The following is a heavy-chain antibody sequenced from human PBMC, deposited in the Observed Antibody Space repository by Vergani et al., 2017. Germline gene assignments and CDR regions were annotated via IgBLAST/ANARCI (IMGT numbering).Heavy chain of an antibody. Sequence: QVQLQASGPGLVKPSQTLSLICTVSGGPISSGGYYWSWIRQHPGKGLEWIGYIYYSGSTYYNPSLKSRVTISVDTSKNQFSLKLSTVTDAYTAVYYCARGEQGYMDVWGKGTTVTVSS. CDR2: IYYSGST. V-gene: IGHV4-31*03. CDR1: GGPISSGGYY. J-gene: IGHJ6*03. CDR3: ARGEQGYMDV. D-gene: IGHD1-26*01.